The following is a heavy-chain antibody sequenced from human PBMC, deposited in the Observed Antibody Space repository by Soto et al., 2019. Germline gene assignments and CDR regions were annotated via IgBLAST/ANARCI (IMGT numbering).Heavy chain of an antibody. CDR1: GDSIRSYY. CDR2: IYSSGHT. D-gene: IGHD2-8*02. Sequence: QVQLQESGPGLVKPSETLSLTCTVSGDSIRSYYWNWIRQSPGKGLEWIGYIYSSGHTNYNPSLKSRVTMSLDTCKNQFSLILNSVTAADTAVYYCARDSFTAGLYFDYWGRGTLVTVSS. V-gene: IGHV4-59*01. CDR3: ARDSFTAGLYFDY. J-gene: IGHJ4*02.